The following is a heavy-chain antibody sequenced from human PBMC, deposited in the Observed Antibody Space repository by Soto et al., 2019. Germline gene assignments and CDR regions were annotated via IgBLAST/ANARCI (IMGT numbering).Heavy chain of an antibody. CDR1: GFTVSSKY. D-gene: IGHD2-15*01. V-gene: IGHV3-66*01. CDR3: GRRHYMCDGRRCNGIPWGF. CDR2: IQSGGTT. J-gene: IGHJ6*04. Sequence: EVQLVESGGGLVQPGGSLRLSCAASGFTVSSKYMTWVRQAPGKGLEWVSLIQSGGTTYYADSVKGRFTISRDPSENTLHIQRDRRGVEHPAVYYCGRRHYMCDGRRCNGIPWGFWRKGTTVPCPS.